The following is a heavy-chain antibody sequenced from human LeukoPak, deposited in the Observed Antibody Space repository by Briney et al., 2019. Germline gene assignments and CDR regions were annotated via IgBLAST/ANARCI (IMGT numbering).Heavy chain of an antibody. CDR1: GGSISSGGYY. CDR3: ARGTTYYDILTGYFPPYYFDY. J-gene: IGHJ4*02. D-gene: IGHD3-9*01. V-gene: IGHV4-31*03. CDR2: IYYSGST. Sequence: SETLSLTCTVSGGSISSGGYYWSWIRQHPGKGLEWIGYIYYSGSTYYNPSLKSRVTISVDTSKNQFSLKLSSVTAADTAVYYCARGTTYYDILTGYFPPYYFDYWGQGTLVTVSS.